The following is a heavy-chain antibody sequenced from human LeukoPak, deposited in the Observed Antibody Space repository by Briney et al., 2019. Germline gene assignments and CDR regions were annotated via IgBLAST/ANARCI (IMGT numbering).Heavy chain of an antibody. V-gene: IGHV1-2*02. CDR1: GYGFTGYY. J-gene: IGHJ6*03. CDR3: AKGTESYYYFYYMDV. Sequence: ASVKVSCKTSGYGFTGYYIQWVRQAPGQGLEWMGWINPNSGGTNYAQKLGRGTMTRDTSISTAYMGLIRLTSDDTAVYYCAKGTESYYYFYYMDVWGKGTTVTVSS. CDR2: INPNSGGT. D-gene: IGHD3/OR15-3a*01.